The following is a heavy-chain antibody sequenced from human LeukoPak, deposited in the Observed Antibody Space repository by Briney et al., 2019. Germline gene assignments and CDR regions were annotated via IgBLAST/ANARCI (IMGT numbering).Heavy chain of an antibody. V-gene: IGHV3-74*01. CDR2: INEDGSTT. D-gene: IGHD1-26*01. J-gene: IGHJ4*02. CDR3: VRDLGGRSGH. CDR1: GFTLSSDW. Sequence: GGSLRLSCVVSGFTLSSDWMHWVRQAPGKGLVWVSRINEDGSTTNYADSVKGRSTIFRDNAKNTLYLQMNSLRAEDTAVYYCVRDLGGRSGHWGQGTLVTVSS.